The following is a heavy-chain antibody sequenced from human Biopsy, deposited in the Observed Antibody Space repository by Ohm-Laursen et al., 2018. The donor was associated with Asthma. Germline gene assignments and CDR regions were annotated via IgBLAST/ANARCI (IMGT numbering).Heavy chain of an antibody. D-gene: IGHD6-13*01. CDR2: ISGSGGST. V-gene: IGHV3-23*01. CDR1: GFTFSSYA. CDR3: GRVLESSSRGPFYFFTLDV. Sequence: SLRLSCTASGFTFSSYAMSWVRQAPGKGLEWVSAISGSGGSTYYADSVKGRFTISRDNSKNTLYLQMNSLRVEDTAIYYCGRVLESSSRGPFYFFTLDVWGQGTPVAVSS. J-gene: IGHJ6*02.